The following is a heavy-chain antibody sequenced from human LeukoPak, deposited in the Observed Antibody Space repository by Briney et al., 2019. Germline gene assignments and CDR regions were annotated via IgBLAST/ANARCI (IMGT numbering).Heavy chain of an antibody. V-gene: IGHV6-1*01. CDR2: TYYRSKWYN. J-gene: IGHJ4*02. CDR1: GDSVSSNSGA. Sequence: PSQTLSLTCAISGDSVSSNSGAWNWIRQSPSRGLEWLGRTYYRSKWYNDYAVSVKSRITINPDTSENHFSLQLNSVTPEDTAVYYCARGYGYYFDYWGQGTLVTVSS. CDR3: ARGYGYYFDY. D-gene: IGHD5-18*01.